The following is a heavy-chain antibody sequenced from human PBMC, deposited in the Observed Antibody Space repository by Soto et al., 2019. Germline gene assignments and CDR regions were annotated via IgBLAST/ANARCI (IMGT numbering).Heavy chain of an antibody. CDR1: GFTFSSYA. D-gene: IGHD6-19*01. J-gene: IGHJ3*02. Sequence: GGSLILSCAASGFTFSSYAMHWVRQAPGKGLEWVAVISYDGSNKYYADSVKGRFTISRDNSKNTLYLQMNSLRAEDTAVYYCARDRVIAVAGGAFDIWGQGTMVTVSS. CDR3: ARDRVIAVAGGAFDI. V-gene: IGHV3-30-3*01. CDR2: ISYDGSNK.